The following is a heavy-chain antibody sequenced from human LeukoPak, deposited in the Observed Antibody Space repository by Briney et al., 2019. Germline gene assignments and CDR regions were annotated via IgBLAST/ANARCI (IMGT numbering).Heavy chain of an antibody. CDR2: INHSGST. CDR1: GGSFSGYY. Sequence: SETLSLTCAVYGGSFSGYYWSWIRQPPGKGLEWIGEINHSGSTNYNPSLKSRVTISVDTSKNQFSLKLSSVTAADTAVYYCAREKRRSYYDSSGYYYDWGQGTLVTVSS. CDR3: AREKRRSYYDSSGYYYD. J-gene: IGHJ4*02. V-gene: IGHV4-34*09. D-gene: IGHD3-22*01.